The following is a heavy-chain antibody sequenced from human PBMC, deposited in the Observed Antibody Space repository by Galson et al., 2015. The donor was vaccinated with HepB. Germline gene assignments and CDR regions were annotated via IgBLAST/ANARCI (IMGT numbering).Heavy chain of an antibody. D-gene: IGHD5-24*01. V-gene: IGHV5-51*03. Sequence: QSGAEVKKPGEPLKISCQGSGYDFAAYWIGWVRQMPGRGLEFMAIIFPDDSDARYSPSFQGQVTISVDKSIGFAYLQWNSLKASDTAIYYCARRPNDYNDPHDAFDIWGQGTMVTVSS. J-gene: IGHJ3*02. CDR3: ARRPNDYNDPHDAFDI. CDR1: GYDFAAYW. CDR2: IFPDDSDA.